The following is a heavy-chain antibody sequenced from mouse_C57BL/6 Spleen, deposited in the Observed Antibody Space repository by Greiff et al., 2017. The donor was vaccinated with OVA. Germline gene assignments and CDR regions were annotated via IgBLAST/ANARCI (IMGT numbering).Heavy chain of an antibody. CDR3: ARSDSSGYDAMDY. J-gene: IGHJ4*01. D-gene: IGHD3-2*02. V-gene: IGHV1-52*01. Sequence: QVQLQQPGAELVRPGSSVKLSCKASGYTFTSYWMHWVKQRPIQGLEWIGNIDPSDSETHYNQKFKDKATLTVDKSSSTAYMQLSSLTSEDSAVYYCARSDSSGYDAMDYWGQGTSVTVSS. CDR2: IDPSDSET. CDR1: GYTFTSYW.